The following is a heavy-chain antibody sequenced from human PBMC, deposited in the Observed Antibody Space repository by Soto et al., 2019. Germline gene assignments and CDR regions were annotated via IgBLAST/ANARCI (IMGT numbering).Heavy chain of an antibody. D-gene: IGHD1-26*01. CDR1: GFTFRTYG. CDR3: ARGRVDGGELDL. J-gene: IGHJ4*02. CDR2: IWYDASNK. V-gene: IGHV3-33*01. Sequence: VQLVESGGGVVQPGRSLRLSCAASGFTFRTYGMYWVRQAPGKGLEWVAVIWYDASNKYYADSVKGRFTISRDNSEDTLYLQMNSLRADDTAVYYCARGRVDGGELDLWGQGTLVTVSS.